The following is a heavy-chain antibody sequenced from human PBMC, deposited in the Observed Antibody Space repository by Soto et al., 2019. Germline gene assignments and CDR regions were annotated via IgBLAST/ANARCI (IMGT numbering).Heavy chain of an antibody. CDR2: IYWADSK. Sequence: QITLKESGPTLVKPTQTLTLTCAFSGFSLSTSGVGVGWIRQPPGKALEWLGVIYWADSKHYSPSLSSRLTITNSPSKNQVVLTITNIDPIDTGTSYCAHNAPEHWPLHYWCQGTLVTFSS. V-gene: IGHV2-5*02. J-gene: IGHJ4*02. CDR1: GFSLSTSGVG. CDR3: AHNAPEHWPLHY. D-gene: IGHD1-1*01.